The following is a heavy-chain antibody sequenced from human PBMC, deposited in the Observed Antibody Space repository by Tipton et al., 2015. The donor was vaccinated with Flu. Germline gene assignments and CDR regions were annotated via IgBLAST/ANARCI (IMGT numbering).Heavy chain of an antibody. CDR3: ARAPGAAGTAGYYYMDV. D-gene: IGHD6-13*01. CDR2: IIPIFGTA. J-gene: IGHJ6*03. V-gene: IGHV1-69*01. CDR1: GGTFSSYA. Sequence: QSGPEVKKPGSSVKVSCKASGGTFSSYAISWVRQAPGQGLEWMGGIIPIFGTANYAQKFQGRVTITADESTSTAYMELSSLRSEDTAVYYCARAPGAAGTAGYYYMDVWGKGTTVTVSS.